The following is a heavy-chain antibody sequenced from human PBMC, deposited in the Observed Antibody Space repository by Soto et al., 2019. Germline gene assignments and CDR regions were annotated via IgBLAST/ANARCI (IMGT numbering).Heavy chain of an antibody. D-gene: IGHD3-16*01. CDR3: GRDQGGDPLVLFDF. CDR2: ISSSSTI. Sequence: VGSLRLSCAASGFTFSSYSMNWVRQAPGKGLEWVSYISSSSTIYYADSVKGRFTISRDNAKNSLYLQMNSLGDEDTAVYYCGRDQGGDPLVLFDFWGRGARDTGS. V-gene: IGHV3-48*02. J-gene: IGHJ3*01. CDR1: GFTFSSYS.